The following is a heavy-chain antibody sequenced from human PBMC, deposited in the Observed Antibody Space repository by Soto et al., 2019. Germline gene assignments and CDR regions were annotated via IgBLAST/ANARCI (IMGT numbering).Heavy chain of an antibody. V-gene: IGHV4-4*07. J-gene: IGHJ6*02. CDR3: VRDCRGGRCYPHYCMHV. Sequence: PSEPLFLRFTVPRYSIRKFKWSWFRQPAGTGTVWIGRISSSGSTDYTASLKSRVSMSVDRSHNHFFLRLTSVTADDPAVHYGVRDCRGGRCYPHYCMHVSCQGTTVTVSS. D-gene: IGHD2-15*01. CDR2: ISSSGST. CDR1: RYSIRKFK.